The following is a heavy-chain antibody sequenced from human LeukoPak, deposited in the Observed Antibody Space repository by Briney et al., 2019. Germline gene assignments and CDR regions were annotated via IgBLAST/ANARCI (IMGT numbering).Heavy chain of an antibody. CDR1: GFTFSSYE. Sequence: GGSLRLSCAASGFTFSSYEMNWVRQAPGKGLEWVSYISSSSSSIYYADSVKGRFTISRDNSKNTLYLQMNSLRAEDTAVYYCAKGYYYDSSGYYWNRGPADYWGQGTLVTVSS. CDR2: ISSSSSSI. CDR3: AKGYYYDSSGYYWNRGPADY. D-gene: IGHD3-22*01. V-gene: IGHV3-48*03. J-gene: IGHJ4*02.